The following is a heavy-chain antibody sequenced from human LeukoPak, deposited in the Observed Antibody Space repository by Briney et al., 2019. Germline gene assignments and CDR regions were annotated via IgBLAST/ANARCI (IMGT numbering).Heavy chain of an antibody. CDR2: IDKEKNSYATAS. CDR1: GFTFSGSA. V-gene: IGHV3-73*01. Sequence: GGSLRLSCAASGFTFSGSAIHWVRQSFGKGLEWIGHIDKEKNSYATASAYAVSEEGRFTDSRDDSKNMAFLQMSGLKTEDTALYFCTRDSGTYNWLDPWGQGTLVTVSS. D-gene: IGHD1-26*01. CDR3: TRDSGTYNWLDP. J-gene: IGHJ5*02.